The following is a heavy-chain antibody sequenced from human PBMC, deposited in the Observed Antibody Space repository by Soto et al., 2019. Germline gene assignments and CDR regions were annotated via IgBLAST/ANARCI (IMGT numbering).Heavy chain of an antibody. CDR3: ARDRGRVTLEPDAFDI. V-gene: IGHV1-58*01. D-gene: IGHD2-21*02. J-gene: IGHJ3*02. Sequence: SVKVSCKASGFTFTSSAVQWVRQARGQRLEWIGWIVVGSGNTNYAQKFQERVTITRDTSTSTAYMELSSLRSEDTAVYYCARDRGRVTLEPDAFDIWGQGTMVTVSS. CDR1: GFTFTSSA. CDR2: IVVGSGNT.